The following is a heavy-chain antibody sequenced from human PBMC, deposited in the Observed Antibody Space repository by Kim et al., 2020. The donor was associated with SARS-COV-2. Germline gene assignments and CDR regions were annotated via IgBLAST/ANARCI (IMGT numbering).Heavy chain of an antibody. J-gene: IGHJ6*02. D-gene: IGHD6-19*01. CDR1: GYTFTSYY. Sequence: ASVKVSCKASGYTFTSYYMHWVRQAPGQGLEWMGIINPSGGSTSYAQKFQGRVTMTRDTSTSTVYMELSSLRSEDTAVYYCARDKPSDSSGWYYYYGMDVWGQGTTVTVSS. CDR2: INPSGGST. V-gene: IGHV1-46*01. CDR3: ARDKPSDSSGWYYYYGMDV.